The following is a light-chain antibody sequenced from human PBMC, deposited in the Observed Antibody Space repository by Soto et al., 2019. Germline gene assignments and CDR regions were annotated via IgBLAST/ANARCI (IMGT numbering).Light chain of an antibody. CDR3: QQYNSYSYT. V-gene: IGKV1-5*01. Sequence: DIQMTQSPSTLSASVGDRVTITCRASQSIGSWLAWYQQKPGKAPKLLIYGASSLESAVPSRFSGSGSGTEFNLTISSLQPDDAATYYCQQYNSYSYTFGQGTKLEIK. J-gene: IGKJ2*01. CDR1: QSIGSW. CDR2: GAS.